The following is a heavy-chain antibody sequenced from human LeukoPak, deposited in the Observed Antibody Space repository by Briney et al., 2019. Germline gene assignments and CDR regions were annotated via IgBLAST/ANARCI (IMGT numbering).Heavy chain of an antibody. CDR1: GYTFTGYY. CDR2: INPNSGGT. D-gene: IGHD6-6*01. J-gene: IGHJ4*02. V-gene: IGHV1-2*02. Sequence: GASVKVSCKASGYTFTGYYMHWVRQAPGQGLEWMGWINPNSGGTNYARKLQGRVTMTTDTSTSTAYMELRSLRSDDTAVYYCARVSIAARRSCDYWGQGTLVTVSS. CDR3: ARVSIAARRSCDY.